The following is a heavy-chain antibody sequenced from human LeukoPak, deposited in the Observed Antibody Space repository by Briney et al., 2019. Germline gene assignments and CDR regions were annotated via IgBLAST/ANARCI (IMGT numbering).Heavy chain of an antibody. CDR2: ISTSSSYI. V-gene: IGHV3-21*06. CDR3: ARGTWFDP. J-gene: IGHJ5*02. Sequence: GGSLRLSCAASGFTFSRNSMNWVRQAPGKGLEWVSSISTSSSYIYYADSVKGRFTISRDNAKNSLYLQMNSLRAEDTAVYYCARGTWFDPWGQGTLVTVSS. D-gene: IGHD1-1*01. CDR1: GFTFSRNS.